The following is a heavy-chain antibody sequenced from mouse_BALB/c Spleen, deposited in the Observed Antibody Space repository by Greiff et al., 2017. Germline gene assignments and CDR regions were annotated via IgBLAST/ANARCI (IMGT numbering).Heavy chain of an antibody. D-gene: IGHD2-1*01. J-gene: IGHJ4*01. V-gene: IGHV1-87*01. CDR3: AREGNYPYYAMDY. CDR1: GYTFTSYW. Sequence: QVQLKESGAELARPGASVKLSCKASGYTFTSYWMQWVKQRPGQGLEWIGAIYPGDGDTRYTQKFKGKATLTADKSSSTAYMQLSSLASEDSAVYYCAREGNYPYYAMDYWGQGTSVTVSS. CDR2: IYPGDGDT.